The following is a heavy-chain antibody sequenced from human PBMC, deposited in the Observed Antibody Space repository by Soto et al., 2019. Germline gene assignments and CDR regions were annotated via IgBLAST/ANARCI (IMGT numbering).Heavy chain of an antibody. D-gene: IGHD2-2*01. Sequence: LSLTCAVYGGSFIGYYWSWIRQPPGKGLEWIGEINHSGSTNYNPSLKSRVTISVDTSKNQFSLKLSSVTAADTAVYYCAGGRIVVVPAATPYNWFDPWGQGTLVTVSS. J-gene: IGHJ5*02. CDR2: INHSGST. V-gene: IGHV4-34*01. CDR3: AGGRIVVVPAATPYNWFDP. CDR1: GGSFIGYY.